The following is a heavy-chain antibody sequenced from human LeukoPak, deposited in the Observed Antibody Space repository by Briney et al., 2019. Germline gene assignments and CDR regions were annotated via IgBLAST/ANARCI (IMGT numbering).Heavy chain of an antibody. CDR3: ARGSATSVGVDY. J-gene: IGHJ4*02. V-gene: IGHV3-7*01. CDR1: GFAFSNYW. Sequence: GGTLRLSCVASGFAFSNYWMHWARRAPRKGLEWVDNINLDESDKNYLDSVKGRFTISRDNAEKSLYLQMKSLRAEDTAVYFCARGSATSVGVDYWGQGTLVTVSS. D-gene: IGHD3-16*01. CDR2: INLDESDK.